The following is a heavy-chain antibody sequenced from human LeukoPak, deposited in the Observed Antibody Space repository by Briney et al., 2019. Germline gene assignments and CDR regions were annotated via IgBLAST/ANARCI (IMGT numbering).Heavy chain of an antibody. D-gene: IGHD3-3*01. CDR1: GFTFSSYA. V-gene: IGHV3-23*01. J-gene: IGHJ5*02. CDR3: ARVYDFWSGSNWFDP. Sequence: RGSLRLSCAASGFTFSSYAMSWVRQAPGKGLEWVSAISGSGGSTYYADSVKGRFTISRDNSKNTLYLQMNSLRAEDTAVYYCARVYDFWSGSNWFDPWGQGTLVTVSS. CDR2: ISGSGGST.